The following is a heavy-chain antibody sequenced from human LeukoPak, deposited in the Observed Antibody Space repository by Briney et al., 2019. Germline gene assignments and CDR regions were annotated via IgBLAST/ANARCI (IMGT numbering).Heavy chain of an antibody. V-gene: IGHV3-30*03. CDR2: ISYDGSNK. CDR1: GFTFSSYG. CDR3: ARVFRPSLTVFIIRGAFDI. D-gene: IGHD3-3*01. J-gene: IGHJ3*02. Sequence: GGSLRLSCAASGFTFSSYGMHWVRQAPGKGLEWVAVISYDGSNKYYADSVKGRFTISRDNDKNSLYLQMNSLRVEDTAVYYCARVFRPSLTVFIIRGAFDIWGQGTMVTVSS.